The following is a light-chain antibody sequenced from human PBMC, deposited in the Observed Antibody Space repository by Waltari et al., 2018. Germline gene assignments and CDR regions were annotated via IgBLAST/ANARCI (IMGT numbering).Light chain of an antibody. CDR2: DVY. CDR1: SSDVGDYNY. CDR3: SSYTSSSTMI. V-gene: IGLV2-14*01. J-gene: IGLJ2*01. Sequence: QSALTQPASVSGSPGQSTTISCTGTSSDVGDYNYVSWYQQYPGKVPKLMIFDVYKRPPGVSNRLSGSKSGNTASLTISGLQAEDEAYYYCSSYTSSSTMIFGGGTRLTVL.